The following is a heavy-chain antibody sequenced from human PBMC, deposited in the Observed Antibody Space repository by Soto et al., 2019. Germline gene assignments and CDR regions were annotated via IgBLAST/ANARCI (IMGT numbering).Heavy chain of an antibody. CDR1: RFTFSTYE. J-gene: IGHJ4*02. V-gene: IGHV3-48*03. CDR2: ISSSGSSV. Sequence: GGSLRLSCAASRFTFSTYEMHWVRQAPGKGLEWVSCISSSGSSVYYADSVKGRFTISRDNSRNSLYLQMNSLRDEDTALYYFERYPSSPVCNEVAKRTFDYWGQGALVTVSS. D-gene: IGHD5-12*01. CDR3: ERYPSSPVCNEVAKRTFDY.